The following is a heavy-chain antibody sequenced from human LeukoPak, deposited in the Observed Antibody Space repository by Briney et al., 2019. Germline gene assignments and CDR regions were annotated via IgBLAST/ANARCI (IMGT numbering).Heavy chain of an antibody. Sequence: SETLSLTCAVSGGSISSGDYSWSWIRQPPGKGLEWIGYIYHSGSTYYNPSLKSRVTISVDRSKNQFSLKLSSVTPEDTAVYFCARGWLKLGFDYWGQGTVVTVSS. CDR1: GGSISSGDYS. D-gene: IGHD5-24*01. CDR2: IYHSGST. CDR3: ARGWLKLGFDY. V-gene: IGHV4-30-2*01. J-gene: IGHJ4*02.